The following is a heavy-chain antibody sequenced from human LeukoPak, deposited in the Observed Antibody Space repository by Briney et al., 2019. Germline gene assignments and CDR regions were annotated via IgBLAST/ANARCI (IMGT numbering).Heavy chain of an antibody. Sequence: SQTLSLTCTVSGGSINRGSYYWSWIRQPAGKGLEWIGRIYTSGSTNYNPSLKSRVTISLDTSKNQFSLELRSVTAADTAVYYCARENGNYAFDISGQGTMVSVSS. D-gene: IGHD1-7*01. CDR3: ARENGNYAFDI. J-gene: IGHJ3*02. CDR1: GGSINRGSYY. CDR2: IYTSGST. V-gene: IGHV4-61*02.